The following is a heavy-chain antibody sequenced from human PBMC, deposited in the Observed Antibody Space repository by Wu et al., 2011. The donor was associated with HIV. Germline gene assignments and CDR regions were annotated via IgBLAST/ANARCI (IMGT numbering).Heavy chain of an antibody. CDR1: GGTFSNYA. D-gene: IGHD3-3*01. CDR3: ARGSASNNIWSGTVDP. V-gene: IGHV1-69*14. Sequence: QVQLVQSGAEVKKPGSSVKVSCKASGGTFSNYAISWVRQAPGQGLEWMGGTIPVFGTANYAQKFQGRVTITADKSTSTLYMELSSLRSEDTAVYYCARGSASNNIWSGTVDPWGQGTLVTVSS. J-gene: IGHJ5*02. CDR2: TIPVFGTA.